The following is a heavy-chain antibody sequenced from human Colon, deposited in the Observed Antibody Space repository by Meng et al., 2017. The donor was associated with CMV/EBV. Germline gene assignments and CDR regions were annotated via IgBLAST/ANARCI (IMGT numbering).Heavy chain of an antibody. D-gene: IGHD2-21*01. CDR2: INHSGST. CDR1: GGSFSGYY. J-gene: IGHJ6*02. V-gene: IGHV4-34*01. CDR3: ANCEGDYYYGMDV. Sequence: SETLSLTCAVYGGSFSGYYWSWIRQPPGKGLEWIGEINHSGSTNYNPSLKSRVTISVDTSKNQFSLKLSSVTAADTAVYSCANCEGDYYYGMDVWGQGTTVTVSS.